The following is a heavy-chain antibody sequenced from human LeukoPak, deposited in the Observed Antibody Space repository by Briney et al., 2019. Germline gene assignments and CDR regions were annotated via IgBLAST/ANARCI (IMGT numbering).Heavy chain of an antibody. CDR1: GYTFTSYD. Sequence: SVKVSCKASGYTFTSYDINWVRQATGQGLEWMGWMNPNSGNTGYAQKFQGRVTMTRNASISTAYMELSSLRSEDTAVYYCARPFRGIYSGSYPVGYWGQGTLVTVSS. D-gene: IGHD1-26*01. CDR3: ARPFRGIYSGSYPVGY. J-gene: IGHJ4*02. V-gene: IGHV1-8*01. CDR2: MNPNSGNT.